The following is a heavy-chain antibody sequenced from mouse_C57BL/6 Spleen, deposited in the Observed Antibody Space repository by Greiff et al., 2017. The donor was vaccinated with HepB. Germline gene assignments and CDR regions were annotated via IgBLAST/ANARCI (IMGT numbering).Heavy chain of an antibody. Sequence: VQLQQPGAELVRPGSSVKLSCKASGYTFTSYWMHWVKQRPIQGLEWIGNIDPSDSETHYNQKFKDKATLTVDKSSSTAYMQLSSLTSNDSAVYYCARGGNAVVSPSFDYWGQGTTLTVSS. J-gene: IGHJ2*01. CDR3: ARGGNAVVSPSFDY. V-gene: IGHV1-52*01. CDR1: GYTFTSYW. D-gene: IGHD1-1*01. CDR2: IDPSDSET.